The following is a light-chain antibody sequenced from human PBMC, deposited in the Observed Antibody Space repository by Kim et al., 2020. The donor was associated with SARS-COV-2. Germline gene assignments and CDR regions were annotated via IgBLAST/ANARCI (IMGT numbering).Light chain of an antibody. CDR2: KAS. Sequence: DIQMTQSPSTLSASVGDRVTITCRASQSVSYWLAWYQQKPGKAPKNLIYKASSLESGVPSRFSGSGSGTEFTLTISSLQPDDFATYYCQHNDSYPITFGQGTRLEIK. J-gene: IGKJ5*01. V-gene: IGKV1-5*03. CDR1: QSVSYW. CDR3: QHNDSYPIT.